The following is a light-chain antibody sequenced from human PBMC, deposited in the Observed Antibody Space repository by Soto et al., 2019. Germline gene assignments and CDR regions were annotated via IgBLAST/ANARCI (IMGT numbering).Light chain of an antibody. V-gene: IGLV1-47*01. CDR2: KND. CDR1: SSNTGSNF. Sequence: VLIQPPSWSGTPGRGVPTSCSGSSSNTGSNFVSWYHPLPGTSPKRLIYKNDQRPSGVPDRSSASKSGTSASLAISGLRSDDEADYYCAAWDDSLNGYYVFGTGTKVTV. J-gene: IGLJ1*01. CDR3: AAWDDSLNGYYV.